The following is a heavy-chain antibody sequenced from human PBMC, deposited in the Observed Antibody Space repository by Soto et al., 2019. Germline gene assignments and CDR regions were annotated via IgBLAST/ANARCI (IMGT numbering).Heavy chain of an antibody. V-gene: IGHV3-21*01. D-gene: IGHD6-13*01. J-gene: IGHJ6*02. CDR2: ISSSSSYI. Sequence: GGSLRLSCAASGFTFSSYSMNWVRQAPGKGLEWVSSISSSSSYIYYADSVKGRFTISRDNAKNSLYLQMNSLRAEDMAVYYCARGYSSSWYATPKYYYYYGMDVWGQGTTVTVSS. CDR1: GFTFSSYS. CDR3: ARGYSSSWYATPKYYYYYGMDV.